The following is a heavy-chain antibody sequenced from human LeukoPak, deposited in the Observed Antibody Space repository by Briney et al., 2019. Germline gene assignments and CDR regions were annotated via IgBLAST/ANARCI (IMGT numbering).Heavy chain of an antibody. Sequence: ASVKVSCKASGYTFTSYGISWVRQAPGQGLEWMGWISAYNGNTNYAQKLQGRVTMTTDTSTSTAYMELRSLRSDDTAVYYCATRGHGSGSYAGYYYYDGMDVWGQGTTVTVSS. CDR3: ATRGHGSGSYAGYYYYDGMDV. J-gene: IGHJ6*02. CDR2: ISAYNGNT. D-gene: IGHD3-10*01. V-gene: IGHV1-18*01. CDR1: GYTFTSYG.